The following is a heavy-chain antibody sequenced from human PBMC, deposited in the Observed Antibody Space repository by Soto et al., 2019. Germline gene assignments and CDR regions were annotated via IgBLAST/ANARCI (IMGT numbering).Heavy chain of an antibody. CDR2: ISSSSSYI. V-gene: IGHV3-21*01. J-gene: IGHJ4*02. D-gene: IGHD6-6*01. Sequence: GGSLRLSCAASGFTFSSYSMNWVRQAPGKGLEWVSSISSSSSYIYYADSVKGRFTISRDNAKNSLYLQMNSLRAEDTAVYYCARIPRGAARPYDYWGQGTLVTVSS. CDR3: ARIPRGAARPYDY. CDR1: GFTFSSYS.